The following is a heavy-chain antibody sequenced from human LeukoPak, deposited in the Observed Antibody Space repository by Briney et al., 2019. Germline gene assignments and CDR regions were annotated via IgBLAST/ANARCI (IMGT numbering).Heavy chain of an antibody. CDR2: ISDSGGYT. CDR1: RFTFSSYS. Sequence: GGSLRLSCSASRFTFSSYSMSWVRQVPGKGLEWVSSISDSGGYTYYADSVKGRFTISRDNSKNTLYLQMNSLRAEDTAVYYCAKAWDYYDSSGEYYFDYWGQGTLVTVSS. J-gene: IGHJ4*02. CDR3: AKAWDYYDSSGEYYFDY. D-gene: IGHD3-22*01. V-gene: IGHV3-23*01.